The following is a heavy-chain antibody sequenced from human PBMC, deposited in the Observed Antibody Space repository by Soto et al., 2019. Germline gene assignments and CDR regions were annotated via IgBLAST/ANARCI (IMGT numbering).Heavy chain of an antibody. V-gene: IGHV1-2*02. CDR3: ARDPRYSYGYRAFDI. J-gene: IGHJ3*02. D-gene: IGHD5-18*01. Sequence: GASVKVSCKASGYTFTGYYMHWVRQAPGQGLEWMGWINPNSGGTNYAQKFQGRVTITADESTSTAYMELSSLRSEDTAVYYCARDPRYSYGYRAFDIWGQGTMVTVSS. CDR1: GYTFTGYY. CDR2: INPNSGGT.